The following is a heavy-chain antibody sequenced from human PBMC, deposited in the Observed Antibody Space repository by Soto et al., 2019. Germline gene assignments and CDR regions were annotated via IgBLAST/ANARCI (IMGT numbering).Heavy chain of an antibody. CDR3: ARARGSSSYNWFDP. J-gene: IGHJ5*02. Sequence: GGSLRLSCAASGFTFSSYWMSWVHQAPGKGLEWVANIKQDGSEKYYVDSVKGRFTISRDNAKNSLYLQMNSLRAEDTAVYYCARARGSSSYNWFDPWGQGTLVTVSS. D-gene: IGHD6-6*01. V-gene: IGHV3-7*03. CDR1: GFTFSSYW. CDR2: IKQDGSEK.